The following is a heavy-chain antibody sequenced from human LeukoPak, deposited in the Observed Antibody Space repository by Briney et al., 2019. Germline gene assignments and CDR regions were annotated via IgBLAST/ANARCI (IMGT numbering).Heavy chain of an antibody. D-gene: IGHD3-10*02. Sequence: PSETLSLTCTVSGGSISSSSYYWGWIRQPPGKGLEWIGSIYYSGSTYYNPSLKSRVTISVDTSKNQFSLKLSSVTAADTAVYYCARSPYYVHNWFDPWGQGTLVTVSS. J-gene: IGHJ5*02. CDR1: GGSISSSSYY. V-gene: IGHV4-39*01. CDR2: IYYSGST. CDR3: ARSPYYVHNWFDP.